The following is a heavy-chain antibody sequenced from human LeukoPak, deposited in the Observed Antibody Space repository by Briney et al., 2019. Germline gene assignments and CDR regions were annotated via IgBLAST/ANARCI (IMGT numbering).Heavy chain of an antibody. Sequence: GGSLRLSCAASGFTFSNYAMYWVRQAPGRGLEYVSAISTNGRSTDYANSVKGRFTISRDNSDNRVFLQMGTLRAEDMAVYYCARGGYYDSSGSFDYWGQGILVTVSS. CDR3: ARGGYYDSSGSFDY. V-gene: IGHV3-64*01. CDR2: ISTNGRST. D-gene: IGHD3-22*01. J-gene: IGHJ4*02. CDR1: GFTFSNYA.